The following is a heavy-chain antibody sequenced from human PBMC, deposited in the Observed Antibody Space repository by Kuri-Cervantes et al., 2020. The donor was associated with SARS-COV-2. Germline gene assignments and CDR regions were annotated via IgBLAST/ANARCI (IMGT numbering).Heavy chain of an antibody. CDR2: IKSKTDGGTT. J-gene: IGHJ4*02. Sequence: ESLKISCAASGFTFSNAWMNWVRQAPGKGLEWVGRIKSKTDGGTTDYAAPVKGRFTISRDDSKNTLYLQMNSLKTEDTAVYYCTTGLLRYFDWLTPGDYWSQGTLVTVSS. CDR1: GFTFSNAW. CDR3: TTGLLRYFDWLTPGDY. V-gene: IGHV3-15*07. D-gene: IGHD3-9*01.